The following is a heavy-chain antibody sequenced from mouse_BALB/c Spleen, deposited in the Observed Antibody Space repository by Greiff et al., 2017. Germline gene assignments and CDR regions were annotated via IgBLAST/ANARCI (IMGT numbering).Heavy chain of an antibody. CDR1: GYTFTDYE. CDR2: IDPETGGT. D-gene: IGHD2-1*01. V-gene: IGHV1-15*01. Sequence: QVQLKESGAELVRPGASVTLSCKASGYTFTDYEMHWVKQTPVHGLEWIGAIDPETGGTAYNQKFKGKATLTADKSSSTAYMELRSLTSEDSAVYYCTRRGGNYGFAYWGQGTLVTVSA. J-gene: IGHJ3*01. CDR3: TRRGGNYGFAY.